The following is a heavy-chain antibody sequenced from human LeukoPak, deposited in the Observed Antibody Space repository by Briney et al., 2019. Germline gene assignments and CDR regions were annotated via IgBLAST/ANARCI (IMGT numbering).Heavy chain of an antibody. V-gene: IGHV4-30-4*01. CDR3: ARGYCSSTSCYGDAFDI. CDR2: IYYSGST. CDR1: GGSISGGDYY. D-gene: IGHD2-2*01. Sequence: AQPLALTCTVSGGSISGGDYYWSWIRQPTGKGLEWIGYIYYSGSTYYNPSLKSRVTISVDTSKNQFSLKLSSVTAADTAVYYCARGYCSSTSCYGDAFDIWGQGTMVTVSS. J-gene: IGHJ3*02.